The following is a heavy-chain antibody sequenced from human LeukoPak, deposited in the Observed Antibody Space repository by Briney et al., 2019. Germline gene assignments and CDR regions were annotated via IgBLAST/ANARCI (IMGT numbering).Heavy chain of an antibody. CDR1: GFTFSSYA. D-gene: IGHD3/OR15-3a*01. CDR3: ARRRDFIDY. J-gene: IGHJ4*02. Sequence: GGSLRLSCAASGFTFSSYAMSWVRQAPGKGLEWVSAISGSGGSTYYADSVKGRFAISRDNAKNSLYLQMNSLRAEDTAVYYCARRRDFIDYWGQGTLVTVSS. V-gene: IGHV3-23*01. CDR2: ISGSGGST.